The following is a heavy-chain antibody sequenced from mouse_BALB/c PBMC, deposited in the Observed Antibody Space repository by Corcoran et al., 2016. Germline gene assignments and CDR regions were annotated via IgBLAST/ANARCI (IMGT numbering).Heavy chain of an antibody. CDR1: GYTFTNYG. Sequence: QIQLVQSGPDLKKPGETVKISCKASGYTFTNYGMNWVKQAPGKGLKWLGWINTYTGEPTYADDFKGRFAFSLETSAITAYLQINNRKNEDTATYFCAITTVVADYDAMDYWGQGTSVTVSS. CDR3: AITTVVADYDAMDY. J-gene: IGHJ4*01. D-gene: IGHD1-1*01. CDR2: INTYTGEP. V-gene: IGHV9-3-1*01.